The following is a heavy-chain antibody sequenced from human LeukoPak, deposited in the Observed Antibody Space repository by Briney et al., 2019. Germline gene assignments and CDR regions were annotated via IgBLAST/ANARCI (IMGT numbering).Heavy chain of an antibody. J-gene: IGHJ4*02. CDR3: ARDKDFDWLSDY. V-gene: IGHV3-11*01. D-gene: IGHD3-9*01. Sequence: RPGGSLRLSCAASGFTFSDYYMSWIRQAPGKGLEWVSYISSSGSTIYYADSVKGRFTISRDNAKNSLYLQMNSLRAEDTAVYYCARDKDFDWLSDYWGQGTLVTVSS. CDR1: GFTFSDYY. CDR2: ISSSGSTI.